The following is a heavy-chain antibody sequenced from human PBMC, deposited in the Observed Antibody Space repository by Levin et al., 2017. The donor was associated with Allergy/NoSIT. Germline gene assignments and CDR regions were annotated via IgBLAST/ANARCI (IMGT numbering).Heavy chain of an antibody. Sequence: PSETLSLTCTVSGGSISSSSYYWGWIRQPPGKGLEWIGSIYYSGSTYYNPSLKSRVTISVDTSKNQFSLKLSSVTAADTAVYYCARLGSYSTYYYYGMDVWGQGTTVTVSS. CDR2: IYYSGST. J-gene: IGHJ6*02. CDR3: ARLGSYSTYYYYGMDV. V-gene: IGHV4-39*01. CDR1: GGSISSSSYY. D-gene: IGHD1-26*01.